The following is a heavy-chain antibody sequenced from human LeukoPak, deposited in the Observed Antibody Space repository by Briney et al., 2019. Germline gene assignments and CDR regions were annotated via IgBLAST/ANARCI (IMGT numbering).Heavy chain of an antibody. CDR3: ARARVLWFGEGDDAFDI. Sequence: ASVKVSCKASGYTFTGYYMHWVRQAPGQGLEWMGWINPNSGGTNYAQKFQGRVTMTRDTSISTAYMELSRLRSDDTAVYYCARARVLWFGEGDDAFDIWGQGTMVTVSS. CDR2: INPNSGGT. V-gene: IGHV1-2*02. J-gene: IGHJ3*02. D-gene: IGHD3-10*01. CDR1: GYTFTGYY.